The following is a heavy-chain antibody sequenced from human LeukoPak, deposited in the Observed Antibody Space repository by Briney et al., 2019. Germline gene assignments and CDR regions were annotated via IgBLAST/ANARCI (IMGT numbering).Heavy chain of an antibody. CDR1: GFTVSSTY. Sequence: GGSLRLSCAVSGFTVSSTYVTWVRQAPGKGLEWVSVIDSGGSTFYADSVKGRFTISRHNSKNTLYLQMNSLRAEDTAVYYCGRLSTWGQGTLVTVSS. V-gene: IGHV3-53*04. D-gene: IGHD2-2*01. CDR2: IDSGGST. J-gene: IGHJ5*02. CDR3: GRLST.